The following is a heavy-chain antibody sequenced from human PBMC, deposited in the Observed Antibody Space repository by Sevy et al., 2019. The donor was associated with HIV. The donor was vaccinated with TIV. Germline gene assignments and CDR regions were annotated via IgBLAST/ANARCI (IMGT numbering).Heavy chain of an antibody. D-gene: IGHD3-22*01. CDR3: ARGNSGSFDY. Sequence: GGSLRLSCAACGFSFSNYWMHWVRQAPGKGLEWVANIKQDESEKYYVASVKGRFTISRDNAKNSLYLQMNSLRPEDTAVYYCARGNSGSFDYWGQGTLVTVSS. J-gene: IGHJ4*02. V-gene: IGHV3-7*04. CDR2: IKQDESEK. CDR1: GFSFSNYW.